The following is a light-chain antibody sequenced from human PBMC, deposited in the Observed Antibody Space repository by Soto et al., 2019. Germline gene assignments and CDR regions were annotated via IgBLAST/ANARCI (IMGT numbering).Light chain of an antibody. CDR3: QQYGSSPPIT. CDR2: GAS. V-gene: IGKV3-20*01. CDR1: HSVSSSY. Sequence: IVLTQSPGTLSLSPGERATLSCRASHSVSSSYLAWYQQKPGQAPRLLIYGASRRATGIPDRFSGSGSGTDFTLTIRRLEPEDFAVYYCQQYGSSPPITFGQGTRLEIK. J-gene: IGKJ5*01.